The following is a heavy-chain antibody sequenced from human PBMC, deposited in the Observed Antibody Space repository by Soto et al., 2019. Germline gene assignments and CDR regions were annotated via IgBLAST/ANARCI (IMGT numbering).Heavy chain of an antibody. CDR1: GGSISSGGYS. V-gene: IGHV4-30-2*01. J-gene: IGHJ6*02. Sequence: QLQLQESGSGLVKPSQTLSLTCAVSGGSISSGGYSWSWIRQPPGKGLEWIGYIYHSGSTYYNPSLKSRVTISVDRSKNQFSLKLSSVNAAETAGYYCARAHYGDYGYGMDVWGQGTTVTVSS. D-gene: IGHD4-17*01. CDR3: ARAHYGDYGYGMDV. CDR2: IYHSGST.